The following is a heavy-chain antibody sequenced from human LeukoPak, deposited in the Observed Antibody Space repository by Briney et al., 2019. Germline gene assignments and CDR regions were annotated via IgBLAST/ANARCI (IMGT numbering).Heavy chain of an antibody. Sequence: PSETLSLTCTVSGGPISNNYWSWIRQSAGEGLEWIGRMSSSGDINYNPSLKSRVTMSVDTSKNQFSLKLTSVTAADTAVYYCARDSLTWPYYVDVWGKGIAVTVSS. CDR1: GGPISNNY. CDR2: MSSSGDI. CDR3: ARDSLTWPYYVDV. V-gene: IGHV4-4*07. D-gene: IGHD3-9*01. J-gene: IGHJ6*03.